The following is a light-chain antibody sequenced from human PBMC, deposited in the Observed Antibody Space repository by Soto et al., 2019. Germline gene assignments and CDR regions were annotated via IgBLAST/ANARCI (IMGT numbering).Light chain of an antibody. CDR1: QGISSF. J-gene: IGKJ5*01. Sequence: AIRMTQSPSSLSASTGDRVTITCRASQGISSFLAWYQQKPGKVPKLLIYAASTLQSGVPSRFSGSGSGTDFTLTISCLQSEDFATYYCQQYYTYPLTFGGGTRLEIK. V-gene: IGKV1-8*01. CDR2: AAS. CDR3: QQYYTYPLT.